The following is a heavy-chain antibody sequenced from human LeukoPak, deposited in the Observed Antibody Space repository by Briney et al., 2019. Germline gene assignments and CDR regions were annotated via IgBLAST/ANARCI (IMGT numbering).Heavy chain of an antibody. J-gene: IGHJ3*02. CDR1: GFTFSSYS. V-gene: IGHV3-21*01. D-gene: IGHD2-15*01. Sequence: GGSLRLSCAASGFTFSSYSMNWVRQAPGKGLEWVSSISSSSSYIYYADSVKGRFTISRDNAKNSLYLQMNSLRAEDTAVYYCARGGDSGGRAFDIWGQGTMVTVSS. CDR2: ISSSSSYI. CDR3: ARGGDSGGRAFDI.